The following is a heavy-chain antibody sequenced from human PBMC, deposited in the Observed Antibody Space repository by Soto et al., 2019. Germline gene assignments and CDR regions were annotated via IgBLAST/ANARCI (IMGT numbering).Heavy chain of an antibody. CDR1: GYTFTSYY. CDR2: INPSGGST. V-gene: IGHV1-46*01. CDR3: ARDAMGIAAAGTGAAGY. Sequence: QVQLVQSGAEVEKPGASVKVSCKASGYTFTSYYMHWVRQAPGQGLEWMGIINPSGGSTSYAQKFQGRVTMTRDTSTSTVYMELSSLRSEDTAVYYCARDAMGIAAAGTGAAGYWGQGTLVTVSS. J-gene: IGHJ4*02. D-gene: IGHD6-13*01.